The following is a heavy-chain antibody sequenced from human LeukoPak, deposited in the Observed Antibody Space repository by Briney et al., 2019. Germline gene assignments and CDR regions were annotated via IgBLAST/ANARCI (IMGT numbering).Heavy chain of an antibody. CDR2: INPNSGGT. J-gene: IGHJ4*02. CDR3: ARDALEMATISYFDY. Sequence: ASVKVSCKASGYTFTGYYMHWVRQAPGQGLEWMGWINPNSGGTNYAQKFQGRVTMTRDTSISTAYMELSRLRSVDTAVYYCARDALEMATISYFDYWGQGTLVTVSS. V-gene: IGHV1-2*02. CDR1: GYTFTGYY. D-gene: IGHD5-24*01.